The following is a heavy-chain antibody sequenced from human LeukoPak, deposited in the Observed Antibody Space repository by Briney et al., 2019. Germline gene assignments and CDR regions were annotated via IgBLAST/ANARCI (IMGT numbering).Heavy chain of an antibody. Sequence: PGGSLRLSCAASGFPFSSYAMSWVRQAPGRGLEWASGISASGGSTYYADSVKARFIISRENSKNTLYLQMSSLRAEDTAIYYCVKDGGYSSSCYYFDYWGQGTLVTVSS. CDR3: VKDGGYSSSCYYFDY. CDR1: GFPFSSYA. CDR2: ISASGGST. J-gene: IGHJ4*02. V-gene: IGHV3-23*01. D-gene: IGHD6-13*01.